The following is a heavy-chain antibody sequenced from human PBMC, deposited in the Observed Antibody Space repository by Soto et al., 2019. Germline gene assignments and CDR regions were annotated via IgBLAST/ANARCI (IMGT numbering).Heavy chain of an antibody. D-gene: IGHD2-8*01. V-gene: IGHV1-2*04. Sequence: ASVKVSCKASGYSFTDYHIHWVRQAPGQGLEWLGRINPKSGGTSTAQKFQGWVTMTRDRSISTVYMELTRLRSDDTAVYFCASGHSTHCSNGVCSFFYNHEMDVWGQGTTVTVYS. CDR1: GYSFTDYH. J-gene: IGHJ6*02. CDR2: INPKSGGT. CDR3: ASGHSTHCSNGVCSFFYNHEMDV.